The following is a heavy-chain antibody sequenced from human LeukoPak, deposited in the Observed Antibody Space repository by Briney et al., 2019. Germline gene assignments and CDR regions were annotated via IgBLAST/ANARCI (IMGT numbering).Heavy chain of an antibody. V-gene: IGHV3-66*02. D-gene: IGHD3-9*01. CDR2: IYSGGST. CDR1: GFTVSSNY. CDR3: ATSEHVLRNFDWLN. Sequence: GGSLRLSCAASGFTVSSNYMSWVRQAPGKGLEWVSVIYSGGSTYYADSVKGRFTISRDNSKNTLYLQMNSLRAEDTAVYYCATSEHVLRNFDWLNWGQGTLVTVSS. J-gene: IGHJ4*02.